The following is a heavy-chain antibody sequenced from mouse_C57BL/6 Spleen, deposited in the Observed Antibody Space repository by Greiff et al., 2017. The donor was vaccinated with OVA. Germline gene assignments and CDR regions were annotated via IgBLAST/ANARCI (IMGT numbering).Heavy chain of an antibody. V-gene: IGHV2-6*01. D-gene: IGHD2-5*01. CDR3: ARSYSNGAMDY. CDR1: GFSLTSYG. Sequence: VKLMESGPGLVAPSQSLSITCTVSGFSLTSYGVDWVRQSPGKGLEWLGVIWGVGSTNYNSALKSRLSISKDNSKSQVFLKMNSLQTDDTAMYYCARSYSNGAMDYWGQGTSVTVSS. J-gene: IGHJ4*01. CDR2: IWGVGST.